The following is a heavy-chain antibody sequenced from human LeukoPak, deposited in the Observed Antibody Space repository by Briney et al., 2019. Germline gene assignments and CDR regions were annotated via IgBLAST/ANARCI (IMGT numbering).Heavy chain of an antibody. CDR2: ISAYNGNT. J-gene: IGHJ5*02. D-gene: IGHD3-10*01. Sequence: GASVKVSCKASGYTFTSYDINWVRQATGQGLEWMGWISAYNGNTNYAQKLQGRVTMTTDTSTSTAYMELRSLRSDDTAVYYCARVWWFGDIHGWFDPWGQGTLVTVSS. CDR3: ARVWWFGDIHGWFDP. CDR1: GYTFTSYD. V-gene: IGHV1-18*01.